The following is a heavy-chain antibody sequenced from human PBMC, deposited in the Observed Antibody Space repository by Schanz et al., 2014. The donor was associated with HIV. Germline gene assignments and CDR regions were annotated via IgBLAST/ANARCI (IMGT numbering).Heavy chain of an antibody. V-gene: IGHV4-31*03. CDR2: TYHSGIT. CDR3: ARSRTGVVTDNNWFDP. J-gene: IGHJ5*02. CDR1: GGSISSGGYY. Sequence: QVQLQESGPGLVKPSETLSLTCPVSGGSISSGGYYWSWIRQHPGKGLEWIGYTYHSGITNYNPSLKSRVSISVDTSENQFSLKLSSVTAADTAVYYCARSRTGVVTDNNWFDPWGQGTLVTVSS. D-gene: IGHD3-3*01.